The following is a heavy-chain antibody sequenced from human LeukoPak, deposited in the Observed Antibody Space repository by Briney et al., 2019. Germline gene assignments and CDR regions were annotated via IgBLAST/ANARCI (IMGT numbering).Heavy chain of an antibody. D-gene: IGHD1-1*01. J-gene: IGHJ4*02. CDR1: GDTFSSFG. CDR3: AGSQGTTGDDNFDY. V-gene: IGHV1-69*04. Sequence: SVKVSCKASGDTFSSFGFSWVRQAPGQGLEWMGRIIPILGIANYAQKFQGRVTITADKSTSTAYMELSSLRSEDTAVYYCAGSQGTTGDDNFDYWGQGTLVTVSS. CDR2: IIPILGIA.